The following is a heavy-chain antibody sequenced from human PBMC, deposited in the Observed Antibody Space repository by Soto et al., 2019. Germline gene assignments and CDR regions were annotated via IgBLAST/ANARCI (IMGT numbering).Heavy chain of an antibody. V-gene: IGHV1-69*13. Sequence: SVKVPCKASGGTFSCYGISCVREAPGQGLEWMGGIIPIFGTANYAQKFQGRVTITADESTSTAYMELSSLRSEDTAVYYCARGAYCGGDCYSYYFDYWGQGTLVTVSS. D-gene: IGHD2-21*02. J-gene: IGHJ4*02. CDR2: IIPIFGTA. CDR1: GGTFSCYG. CDR3: ARGAYCGGDCYSYYFDY.